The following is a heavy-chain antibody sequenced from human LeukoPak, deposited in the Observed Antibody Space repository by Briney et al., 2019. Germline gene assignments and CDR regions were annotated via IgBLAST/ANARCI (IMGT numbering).Heavy chain of an antibody. D-gene: IGHD1-1*01. CDR3: ARDPKWRATTGTTAAFDI. J-gene: IGHJ3*02. Sequence: SSGTLCLTCTVSGVSISNFYWSWIRQPPGKGLEWMGYIYYGGSTNYNPSLKSPVTISPDTPGNQLTPKLTSVTAADTAMYYCARDPKWRATTGTTAAFDIWGEGGKVTVSS. CDR2: IYYGGST. CDR1: GVSISNFY. V-gene: IGHV4-59*01.